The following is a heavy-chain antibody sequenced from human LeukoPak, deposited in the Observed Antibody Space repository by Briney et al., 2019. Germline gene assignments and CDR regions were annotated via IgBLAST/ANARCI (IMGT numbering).Heavy chain of an antibody. CDR3: AGEDYGGYRFDY. D-gene: IGHD4-23*01. J-gene: IGHJ4*02. V-gene: IGHV4-59*01. Sequence: SETLSLTCTVSGVSITSYLWSWIRQPPGKGLEWVSDISYSGSTNYNPSLKRRVVISVDASKNQFSLKLRSVTAADTAVYYCAGEDYGGYRFDYWGQGTLVTVSS. CDR2: ISYSGST. CDR1: GVSITSYL.